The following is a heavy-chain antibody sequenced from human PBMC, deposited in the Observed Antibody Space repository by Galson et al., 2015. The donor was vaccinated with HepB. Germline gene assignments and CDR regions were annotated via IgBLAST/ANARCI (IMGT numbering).Heavy chain of an antibody. J-gene: IGHJ6*02. D-gene: IGHD4-17*01. CDR2: INPSGGST. CDR1: GGTFSSYT. CDR3: ANSLPPPTGDPPYYYYYYGMDV. Sequence: SVKVSCKASGGTFSSYTISWVRQAPGQGLEWMGIINPSGGSTSYAQKFQGRVTMTRDTSTSTVYMELSSLRSEDTAVYYCANSLPPPTGDPPYYYYYYGMDVWGQGTTVTVSS. V-gene: IGHV1-46*03.